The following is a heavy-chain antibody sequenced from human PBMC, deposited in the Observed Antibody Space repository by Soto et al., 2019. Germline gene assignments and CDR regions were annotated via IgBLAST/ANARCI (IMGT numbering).Heavy chain of an antibody. V-gene: IGHV4-30-4*01. CDR1: GGSISSGDYY. D-gene: IGHD3-22*01. J-gene: IGHJ4*02. Sequence: QVQLQESGPGLVKPSQTLSLTCTVSGGSISSGDYYWSWIRQPPGKGLEWIGYISYSGSTYYNPSLKSRVTVSVDTSKNQFSLKLSSVTAGDTAVYYCARWHDSRHPIFDYWGQGTLVTVSS. CDR2: ISYSGST. CDR3: ARWHDSRHPIFDY.